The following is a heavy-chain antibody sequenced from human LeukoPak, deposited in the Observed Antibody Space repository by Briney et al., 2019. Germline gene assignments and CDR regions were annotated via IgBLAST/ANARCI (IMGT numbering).Heavy chain of an antibody. CDR3: ARIIYSGSCRFDY. CDR1: GFIFSTYS. D-gene: IGHD1-26*01. CDR2: ISSSSSYI. V-gene: IGHV3-21*01. Sequence: GGSLRLSCAASGFIFSTYSMTWVRQAPGKGLEWVSFISSSSSYIYYADSVKGRFTISRDNAKNSLYLKMDSLRDEDTAVYYCARIIYSGSCRFDYWGQGTLVTVSS. J-gene: IGHJ4*02.